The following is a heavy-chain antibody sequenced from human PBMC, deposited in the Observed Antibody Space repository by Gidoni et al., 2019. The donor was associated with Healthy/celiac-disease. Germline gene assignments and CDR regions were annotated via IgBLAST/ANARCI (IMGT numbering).Heavy chain of an antibody. Sequence: QVQLQESGPGLVKPAETLSLTCTVSGGSISSDYWSWHRQPAGKGLEWIGRIYTSGSNNYNPSLKSRVTMLVDTSKNQFSLKLSSVTAADTAVYYCAREVDYGDYVAWFDPWGQGTLVTVSS. CDR2: IYTSGSN. CDR3: AREVDYGDYVAWFDP. J-gene: IGHJ5*02. D-gene: IGHD4-17*01. V-gene: IGHV4-4*07. CDR1: GGSISSDY.